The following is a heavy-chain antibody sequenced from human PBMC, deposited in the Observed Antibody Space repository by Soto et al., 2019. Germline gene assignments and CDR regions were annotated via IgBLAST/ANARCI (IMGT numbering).Heavy chain of an antibody. D-gene: IGHD3-10*01. V-gene: IGHV3-30-3*01. CDR3: ARDRAAYYYGSGPFDP. CDR2: ISHDGSNK. CDR1: GFTFSSYA. J-gene: IGHJ5*02. Sequence: QVQLVESGGGVVQPGRSLRLSCAASGFTFSSYAMHWVRQAPGKGLEWVAVISHDGSNKYYEDSVKGRFTISRDNSKNTLYLQMNSLRAEDTAVYYCARDRAAYYYGSGPFDPWGQGTLVTVSS.